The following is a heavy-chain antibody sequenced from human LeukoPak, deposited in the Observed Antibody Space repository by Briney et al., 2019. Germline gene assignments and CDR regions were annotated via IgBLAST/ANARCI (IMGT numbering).Heavy chain of an antibody. V-gene: IGHV4-59*08. CDR3: ARYSSSWFLTDYYYYMDI. D-gene: IGHD6-13*01. J-gene: IGHJ6*03. Sequence: NPSETLSLTCTVSGGSIMSYSCSCIRQSPGKGLEWIGSISYSGSTDYNPSLNNRVTISVDRSKNNFSLRLTSVSAADTAVYYCARYSSSWFLTDYYYYMDIWGKGTTVIVSS. CDR1: GGSIMSYS. CDR2: ISYSGST.